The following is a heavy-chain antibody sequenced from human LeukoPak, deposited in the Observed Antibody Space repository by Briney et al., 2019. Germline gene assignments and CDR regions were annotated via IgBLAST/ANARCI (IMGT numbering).Heavy chain of an antibody. J-gene: IGHJ4*02. Sequence: PGGSLRLSCTASGFTFSSYAMNWVRKAPGKGLEWVSAINYSGGSAYYADSVKGRFTISRDNSKNTLYLQMNSLRADDTAVYYCATRVVIPYYFDYWGQGTLVTVSS. CDR2: INYSGGSA. D-gene: IGHD3-3*01. CDR3: ATRVVIPYYFDY. V-gene: IGHV3-23*01. CDR1: GFTFSSYA.